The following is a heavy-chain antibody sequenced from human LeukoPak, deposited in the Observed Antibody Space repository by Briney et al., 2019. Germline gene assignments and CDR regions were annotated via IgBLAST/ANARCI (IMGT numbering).Heavy chain of an antibody. CDR3: ARRGGSGRAFDY. V-gene: IGHV4-39*01. J-gene: IGHJ4*02. CDR1: GASISGGTYY. Sequence: PSETLSLTCSVSGASISGGTYYWGWIRQPPGKGLEWIGSIYYTGSTYDDPSLKSRVTISVDTSKNQFSLKLSSVTAADTAVYYCARRGGSGRAFDYWGQGTLVTVSS. D-gene: IGHD1-26*01. CDR2: IYYTGST.